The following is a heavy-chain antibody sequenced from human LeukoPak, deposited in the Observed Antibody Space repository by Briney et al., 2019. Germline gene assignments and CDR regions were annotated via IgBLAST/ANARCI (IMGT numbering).Heavy chain of an antibody. Sequence: SETLSLTCIVSGGSISPYYWSWIRQPPGSGLEWIAYIYYSGSTSYNPSLKSRVAISVDTSNNEVSLKLSSVTAADTAVYYCARRHVTGGGFLFDYWGQGTLVTVSS. CDR3: ARRHVTGGGFLFDY. CDR2: IYYSGST. J-gene: IGHJ4*02. CDR1: GGSISPYY. D-gene: IGHD2-8*02. V-gene: IGHV4-59*08.